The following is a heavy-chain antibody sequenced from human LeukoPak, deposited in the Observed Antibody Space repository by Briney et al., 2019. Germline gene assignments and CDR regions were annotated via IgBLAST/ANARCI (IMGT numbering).Heavy chain of an antibody. CDR2: IYYSGTT. V-gene: IGHV4-39*07. J-gene: IGHJ4*02. CDR1: GGSISSSSYY. CDR3: ARAHDYYYDSSGYLDY. D-gene: IGHD3-22*01. Sequence: SETLSLTCTVSGGSISSSSYYWGWIRQPPGKGLEWIGSIYYSGTTYYNPSLKSRVTISVDTSRNQFSLKLSSVTAADTAVYYCARAHDYYYDSSGYLDYWGQGTLVTVSS.